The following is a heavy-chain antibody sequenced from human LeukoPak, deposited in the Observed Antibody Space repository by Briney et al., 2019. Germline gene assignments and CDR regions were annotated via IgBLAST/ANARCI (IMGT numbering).Heavy chain of an antibody. CDR1: GGSFSGYY. CDR2: INHSGST. D-gene: IGHD6-19*01. V-gene: IGHV4-34*01. CDR3: ARSPYSSGLYYFDY. J-gene: IGHJ4*02. Sequence: SETLSLTCAVYGGSFSGYYWSWIRQPPGKGLEWIGEINHSGSTNYNPSLKSRVTISVDTSKNQFSLKLSSVTAADTAVYYCARSPYSSGLYYFDYWGQGTLVTVSS.